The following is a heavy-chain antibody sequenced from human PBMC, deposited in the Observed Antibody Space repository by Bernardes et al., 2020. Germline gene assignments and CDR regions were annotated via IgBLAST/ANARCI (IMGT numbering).Heavy chain of an antibody. CDR3: ARRGGSGSWYYFDY. CDR1: GGSISSYY. Sequence: LSLTCSVSGGSISSYYWSWIRQPPGKGLEWIGYISSSGSTNYNPSLRSRVTISVDTSKNQFSLKLISVTAADTAVYYCARRGGSGSWYYFDYWGQGTLVTVSS. CDR2: ISSSGST. J-gene: IGHJ4*02. V-gene: IGHV4-59*01. D-gene: IGHD3-10*01.